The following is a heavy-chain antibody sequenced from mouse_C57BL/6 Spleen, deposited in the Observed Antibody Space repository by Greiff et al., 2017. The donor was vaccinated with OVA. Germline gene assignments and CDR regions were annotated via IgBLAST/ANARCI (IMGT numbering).Heavy chain of an antibody. J-gene: IGHJ3*01. V-gene: IGHV1-69*01. CDR1: GYTFTSYW. D-gene: IGHD4-1*01. CDR3: ARSPGRGAWFAY. Sequence: QVQLQQPGAELVMPGASVKLSCKASGYTFTSYWMHWVKQRPGQGLEWIGEIDPSDSYTNYNQKFKGKSTLTVDKSSSTAYMQLSRLTSEDSAVYYCARSPGRGAWFAYWGQGTLVTVSA. CDR2: IDPSDSYT.